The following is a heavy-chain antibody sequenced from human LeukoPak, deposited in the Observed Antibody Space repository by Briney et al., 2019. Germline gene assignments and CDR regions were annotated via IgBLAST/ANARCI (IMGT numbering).Heavy chain of an antibody. CDR1: GYTLTELS. CDR2: FDPEDGET. V-gene: IGHV1-24*01. Sequence: GASVKVSCKVSGYTLTELSMHWVRQAPGKGLEWMGDFDPEDGETIYAQKFQGRVTMTEDTSTDTAYMELSSLRSEDTAVYYCATDSFMVRGVILDYWGQGTLVTVSS. D-gene: IGHD3-10*01. J-gene: IGHJ4*02. CDR3: ATDSFMVRGVILDY.